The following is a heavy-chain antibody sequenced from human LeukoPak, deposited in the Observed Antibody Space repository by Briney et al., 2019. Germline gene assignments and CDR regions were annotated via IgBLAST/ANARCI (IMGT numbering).Heavy chain of an antibody. CDR1: GGTFSSYA. D-gene: IGHD2-15*01. V-gene: IGHV1-18*01. Sequence: GSSVKVSCKASGGTFSSYAISWVRQAPGQGLEWMGWISAYNGNTNYAQKLQGRVTMTTDTSTSTAYMELRSLRSDDTAVYYCARGGYCSGGSCHIDYWGQGTLVTVSS. CDR2: ISAYNGNT. J-gene: IGHJ4*02. CDR3: ARGGYCSGGSCHIDY.